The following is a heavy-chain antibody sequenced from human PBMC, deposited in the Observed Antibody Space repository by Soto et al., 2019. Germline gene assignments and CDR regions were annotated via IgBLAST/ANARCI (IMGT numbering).Heavy chain of an antibody. V-gene: IGHV4-39*01. Sequence: SETLSLTCTVSGGSISSSSYYWGWIRQPPGKGLEWIGSIYYSGSTYYNPSLKSRVTISVDTSKNQFSLKLSSVTAADTAVYYCARQDFGLGYRKWLVPFDYWGQGTLVTVSS. CDR1: GGSISSSSYY. CDR2: IYYSGST. CDR3: ARQDFGLGYRKWLVPFDY. D-gene: IGHD6-19*01. J-gene: IGHJ4*02.